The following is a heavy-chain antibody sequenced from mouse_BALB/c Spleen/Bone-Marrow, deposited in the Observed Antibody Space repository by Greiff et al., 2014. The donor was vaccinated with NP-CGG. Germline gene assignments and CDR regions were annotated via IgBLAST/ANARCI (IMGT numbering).Heavy chain of an antibody. J-gene: IGHJ3*01. V-gene: IGHV14-3*02. Sequence: EVQLQQSGAELVKPGASVKLSCTASGFNIKDTYMHWVKQTPEQGLEWIGRIDPANGNTKYDPKFQGKATITADTSSNTAYLQLSSLRSEDTAVYYCAAYCYGSSYGFAYWGQGTLVTVSA. D-gene: IGHD1-1*01. CDR1: GFNIKDTY. CDR3: AAYCYGSSYGFAY. CDR2: IDPANGNT.